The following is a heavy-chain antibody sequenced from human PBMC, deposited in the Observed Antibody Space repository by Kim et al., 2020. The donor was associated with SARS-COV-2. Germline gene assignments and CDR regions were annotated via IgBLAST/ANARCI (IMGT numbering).Heavy chain of an antibody. CDR1: GFTFSSYE. J-gene: IGHJ6*03. V-gene: IGHV3-48*03. CDR2: ISSSGSTI. D-gene: IGHD4-4*01. CDR3: AREATVYSNYYYYYMDV. Sequence: GGSLRLSCAASGFTFSSYEMNWVRQAPGKGLEWVSYISSSGSTIYYADSVKGRFTISRDNAKNSLYLQMNSLRAEDTAVYYCAREATVYSNYYYYYMDVWGEGTTATVSS.